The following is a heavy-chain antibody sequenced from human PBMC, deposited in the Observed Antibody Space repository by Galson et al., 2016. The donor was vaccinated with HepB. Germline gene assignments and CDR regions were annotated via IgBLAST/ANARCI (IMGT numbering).Heavy chain of an antibody. CDR1: GFTLRTSW. Sequence: SLRLSCAASGFTLRTSWMSWVRQPPEKGPEWVANINPDGSQTYYVDSVKGRFNISKDNAKNSLYLRMNSLRAEDTAIYYCAKIPGGDWEFDYWGQGTLVTVSS. J-gene: IGHJ4*02. CDR3: AKIPGGDWEFDY. V-gene: IGHV3-7*03. CDR2: INPDGSQT. D-gene: IGHD2-21*02.